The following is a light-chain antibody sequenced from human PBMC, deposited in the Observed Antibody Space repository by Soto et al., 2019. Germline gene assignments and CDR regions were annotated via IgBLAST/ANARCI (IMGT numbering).Light chain of an antibody. Sequence: DIQMTQSPSSLSASVGGRVTITCLASQSISSYLNWYQQKPGKAPKLLIYAASSLQSGVPSRFSGSGSGTDFTLTISSLQPEDFATYYCQQSYSTPQKTFGQGTKVDIK. CDR2: AAS. V-gene: IGKV1-39*01. J-gene: IGKJ1*01. CDR3: QQSYSTPQKT. CDR1: QSISSY.